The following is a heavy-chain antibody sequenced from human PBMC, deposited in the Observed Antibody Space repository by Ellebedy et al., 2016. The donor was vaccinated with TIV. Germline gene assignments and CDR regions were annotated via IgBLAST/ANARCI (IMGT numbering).Heavy chain of an antibody. J-gene: IGHJ6*02. V-gene: IGHV3-23*01. CDR3: AKGFYGMDV. CDR2: ISGSGGTT. Sequence: GESLKISCAASGFTFSSYAMSWVRQAPGKGLEYVSGISGSGGTTYNADSVKGRFTISRDNSKNTLYLQMNSLRAEDTAIYYCAKGFYGMDVWGQGTTVTVSS. CDR1: GFTFSSYA.